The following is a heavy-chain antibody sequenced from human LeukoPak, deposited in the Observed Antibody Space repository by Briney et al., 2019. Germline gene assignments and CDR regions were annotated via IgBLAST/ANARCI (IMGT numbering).Heavy chain of an antibody. Sequence: GGSLRLSCAASGFIVSNYCMSWVRQPPGKGLEWVSVMYTGGGRYYCDSVKGRFTISRDNSKNTVFLQMNSLRVEDTALYYCTRGQSYCGADCYSDWGQGTLVTVSS. CDR3: TRGQSYCGADCYSD. V-gene: IGHV3-66*01. J-gene: IGHJ4*02. D-gene: IGHD2-21*02. CDR1: GFIVSNYC. CDR2: MYTGGGR.